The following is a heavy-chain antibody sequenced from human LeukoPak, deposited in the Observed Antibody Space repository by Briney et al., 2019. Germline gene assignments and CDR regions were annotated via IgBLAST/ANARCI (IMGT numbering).Heavy chain of an antibody. CDR3: ASEYYDILTGYYYGMDV. V-gene: IGHV1-2*02. Sequence: ASVKVSCKASGYTFTGYYMHWVRQAPGQGLEWMGLINPNSGGTNYAQKFQGRVTMTRDTSISTAYMELSRLRSDDTAVYYCASEYYDILTGYYYGMDVWGQGTTVTVSS. D-gene: IGHD3-9*01. J-gene: IGHJ6*02. CDR2: INPNSGGT. CDR1: GYTFTGYY.